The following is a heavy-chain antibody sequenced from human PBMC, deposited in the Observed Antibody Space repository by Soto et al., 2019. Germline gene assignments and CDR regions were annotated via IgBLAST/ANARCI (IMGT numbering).Heavy chain of an antibody. D-gene: IGHD5-12*01. Sequence: SSETLSLTCTVSGGSISSGGYYWSWIRQHPGKGLEWIGYIYYSGSTYYNPSLKSRVTISVDTSKNQFSLKLSSVTAADTAVYYCARIGSGYDVDLYFDYWGQGTLVTVSS. CDR3: ARIGSGYDVDLYFDY. CDR2: IYYSGST. CDR1: GGSISSGGYY. J-gene: IGHJ4*02. V-gene: IGHV4-31*03.